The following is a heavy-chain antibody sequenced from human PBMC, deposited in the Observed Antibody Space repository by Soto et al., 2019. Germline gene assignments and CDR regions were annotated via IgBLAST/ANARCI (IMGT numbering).Heavy chain of an antibody. CDR3: ARGPTVTTGYYYYYYMDV. CDR1: GYTFTSYD. J-gene: IGHJ6*03. CDR2: MNPNSGNT. Sequence: ASVKVSCKASGYTFTSYDINWVRQATGQGLEWMGWMNPNSGNTGYAQKFQGRATMTRNTSISTAYMELSSLRSEDTAVYSCARGPTVTTGYYYYYYMDVWGKGTTVTVSS. D-gene: IGHD4-4*01. V-gene: IGHV1-8*01.